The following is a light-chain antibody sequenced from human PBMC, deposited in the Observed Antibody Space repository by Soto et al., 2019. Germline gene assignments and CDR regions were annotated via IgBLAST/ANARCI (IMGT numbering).Light chain of an antibody. Sequence: EIVMTQSPATLSVSPGERVTLSCRASQSVANNLAWYQQKPGQAPRLLIYGASTRATGIPARFSGSGSGTEFTLTISSLQSDDFATYYCQQYNSYPWTFGQGTKVEIK. V-gene: IGKV3-15*01. CDR2: GAS. J-gene: IGKJ1*01. CDR3: QQYNSYPWT. CDR1: QSVANN.